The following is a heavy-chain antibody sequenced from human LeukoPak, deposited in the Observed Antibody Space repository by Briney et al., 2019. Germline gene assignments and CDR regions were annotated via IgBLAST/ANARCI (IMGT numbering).Heavy chain of an antibody. D-gene: IGHD3-10*01. CDR1: GGSFSGYY. CDR3: ARQGAGKIIRGVTITYYYYMDV. J-gene: IGHJ6*03. Sequence: SETLSLTCAVYGGSFSGYYWSWIRQPPGKGLEWIGEIYHSGSTNYNPSLKSRVTISVDKSRNRFSLKLTSVTAADTAMYYCARQGAGKIIRGVTITYYYYMDVWGKGTTVTVSS. V-gene: IGHV4-34*01. CDR2: IYHSGST.